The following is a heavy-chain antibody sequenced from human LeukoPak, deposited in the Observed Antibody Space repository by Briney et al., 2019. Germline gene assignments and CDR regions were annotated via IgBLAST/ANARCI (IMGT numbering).Heavy chain of an antibody. V-gene: IGHV1-3*01. J-gene: IGHJ6*02. CDR3: ARERWHCRGNDCYSVYYYGLDV. D-gene: IGHD2-15*01. CDR2: INAGNDDT. CDR1: GYTFTNYA. Sequence: ASVKVSCKASGYTFTNYAFHWVRQAPGQRLEWLGWINAGNDDTKYSQKFQARVTITRDTSASTVYMELSSLTSDDTAVYYCARERWHCRGNDCYSVYYYGLDVWGQGTTVTVSS.